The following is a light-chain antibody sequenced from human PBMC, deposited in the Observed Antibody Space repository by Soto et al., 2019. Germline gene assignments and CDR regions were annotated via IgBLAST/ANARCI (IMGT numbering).Light chain of an antibody. Sequence: AIRMTQSPSALSASTGDRVTITCRASQGISSYLAWYQQKPGKAPKFPIYATSSVQSDVPSRFSGSGSGTEFTLTISSLQSEDFAVYHCQHYNSWPRTWTFGQGTKVDNK. CDR2: ATS. V-gene: IGKV1-8*01. J-gene: IGKJ1*01. CDR1: QGISSY. CDR3: QHYNSWPRTWT.